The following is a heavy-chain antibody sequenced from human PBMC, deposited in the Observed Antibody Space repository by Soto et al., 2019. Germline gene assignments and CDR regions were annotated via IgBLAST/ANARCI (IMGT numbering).Heavy chain of an antibody. CDR2: IGTRDDI. J-gene: IGHJ6*02. Sequence: GGSLRLSCAASGFTFSDYAMSWVRQAPGKGLEWVSAIGTRDDIFYADSVKGRFTISRDDSKNTLYLQMNSLRAEDTAVYYCARAWDISRFLRSSCCMDFWGPGTTVTVSS. CDR1: GFTFSDYA. D-gene: IGHD5-12*01. CDR3: ARAWDISRFLRSSCCMDF. V-gene: IGHV3-23*01.